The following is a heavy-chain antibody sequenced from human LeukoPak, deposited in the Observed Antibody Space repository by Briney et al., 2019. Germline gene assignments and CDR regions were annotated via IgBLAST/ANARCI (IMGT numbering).Heavy chain of an antibody. CDR2: ISSSSSYI. Sequence: GGSLRLSCAASGFTFSSYEMNWVRQAPGKGLEWVSSISSSSSYIYYADSVKGRFTISRDNAKNSLYLQMNSLRAEDTAVYYCARGGGIRRSIPYSHADYWGQGTLVTVSS. CDR1: GFTFSSYE. V-gene: IGHV3-21*01. CDR3: ARGGGIRRSIPYSHADY. J-gene: IGHJ4*02. D-gene: IGHD2-21*01.